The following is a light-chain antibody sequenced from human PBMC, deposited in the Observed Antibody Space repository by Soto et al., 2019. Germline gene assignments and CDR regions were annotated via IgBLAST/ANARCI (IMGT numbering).Light chain of an antibody. CDR3: QQYYGTPFT. CDR2: WAS. Sequence: DIVMTQSPDSLAVSLGERATINCKSSQSVSYSSNNKNYLAWYQQKPGQPPKLRIYWASTRESGVPDRFSGSGSGTDFTLTISSLQAEDVAVYYCQQYYGTPFTFGPGTKVDIK. CDR1: QSVSYSSNNKNY. V-gene: IGKV4-1*01. J-gene: IGKJ3*01.